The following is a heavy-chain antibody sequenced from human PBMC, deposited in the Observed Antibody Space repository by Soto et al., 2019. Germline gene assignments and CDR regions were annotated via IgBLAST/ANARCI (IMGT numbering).Heavy chain of an antibody. Sequence: GGSLRLSCAASGFTFSSYGMHWVRQAPGKGLEWVAVIWYDGSNKYYADSVKGRFTISRDNSKNTLYLQMNSLRAEDTAVYYCARGSRLWYYYDSSGYPDYWGQGTRVTVSS. CDR1: GFTFSSYG. V-gene: IGHV3-33*01. CDR2: IWYDGSNK. J-gene: IGHJ4*02. CDR3: ARGSRLWYYYDSSGYPDY. D-gene: IGHD3-22*01.